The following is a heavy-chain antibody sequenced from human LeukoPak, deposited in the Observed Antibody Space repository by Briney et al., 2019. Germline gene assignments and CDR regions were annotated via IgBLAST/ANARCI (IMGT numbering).Heavy chain of an antibody. CDR1: GFTFSSYD. Sequence: GGSLRLSCAASGFTFSSYDMHWVRQATGKGLEWVSAIGTAGDTYYPGFVKGRFTISRENAKNSLYLQMNSLRAGDTAVYYCARFGRERPALDVWGKGTTVTVSS. V-gene: IGHV3-13*01. CDR3: ARFGRERPALDV. CDR2: IGTAGDT. D-gene: IGHD3-16*01. J-gene: IGHJ6*04.